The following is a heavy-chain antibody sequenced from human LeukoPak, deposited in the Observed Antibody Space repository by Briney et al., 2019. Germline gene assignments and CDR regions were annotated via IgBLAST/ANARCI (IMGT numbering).Heavy chain of an antibody. Sequence: GASVKVSCKASGYTFTSYGINWVRQATGQGLEWMGWMNPNSGNTGYAQKFQGRVTMTRNTSISTAYMELSSLRSEDTAVYYCARGIAAGNWFDPWGQGTLVTVSS. CDR2: MNPNSGNT. V-gene: IGHV1-8*01. J-gene: IGHJ5*02. CDR3: ARGIAAGNWFDP. CDR1: GYTFTSYG. D-gene: IGHD6-13*01.